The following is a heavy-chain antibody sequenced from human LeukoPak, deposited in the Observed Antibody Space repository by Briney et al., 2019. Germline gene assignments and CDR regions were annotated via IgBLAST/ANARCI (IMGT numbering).Heavy chain of an antibody. Sequence: PSQTLSLTCAVSGGSISSGGYYWSWIRQPPGKGLEWIGEINHSGSTNYNPSLKSRVTISVDTSKNQFSLKLSSVTAADTAVYYCARGLRGYYYDSSGYYLEPFFDYWGQGTLVTVSS. J-gene: IGHJ4*02. CDR2: INHSGST. CDR1: GGSISSGGYY. D-gene: IGHD3-22*01. V-gene: IGHV4-30-2*01. CDR3: ARGLRGYYYDSSGYYLEPFFDY.